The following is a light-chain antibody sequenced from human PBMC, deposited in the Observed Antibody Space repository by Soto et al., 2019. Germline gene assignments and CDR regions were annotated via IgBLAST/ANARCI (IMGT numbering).Light chain of an antibody. CDR2: DAS. CDR3: QQRSNWRT. Sequence: EIVLTQSPATLSLSPGERATLSCRASQSVSSYLAWYQQKPGQAPRLLIYDASNRATGIPARFSGSGSGTDFTLTISSLEPEECAVYYCQQRSNWRTFGQGTRLEIK. V-gene: IGKV3-11*01. CDR1: QSVSSY. J-gene: IGKJ5*01.